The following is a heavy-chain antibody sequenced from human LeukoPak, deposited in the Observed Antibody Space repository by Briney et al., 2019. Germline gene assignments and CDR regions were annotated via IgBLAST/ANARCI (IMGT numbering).Heavy chain of an antibody. CDR1: GGTFSSYA. V-gene: IGHV1-69*04. J-gene: IGHJ4*02. CDR2: IIPILGIA. D-gene: IGHD6-13*01. Sequence: ASVKASCKASGGTFSSYAISWVRQAPGQGLEWMGRIIPILGIANYAQKFQGRVTITADKSTSTAYMELSSLRSEDTAVYYCARGPTVAAAGDYWGQGTLVTVSS. CDR3: ARGPTVAAAGDY.